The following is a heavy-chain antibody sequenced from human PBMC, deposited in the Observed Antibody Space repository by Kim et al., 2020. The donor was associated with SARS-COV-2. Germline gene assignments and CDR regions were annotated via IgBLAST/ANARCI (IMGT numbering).Heavy chain of an antibody. J-gene: IGHJ5*02. CDR3: TRGVLPTGTEP. V-gene: IGHV3-74*03. CDR1: GFTFSNSW. CDR2: INPDGSST. Sequence: GGSLRLSCAASGFTFSNSWMHWIRQAPGKGLVWVSRINPDGSSTTYADSVEGRFTISRDNPKNTLYLQMNSLRVEDTAVYYCTRGVLPTGTEPWGQGTLVTVSS. D-gene: IGHD1-1*01.